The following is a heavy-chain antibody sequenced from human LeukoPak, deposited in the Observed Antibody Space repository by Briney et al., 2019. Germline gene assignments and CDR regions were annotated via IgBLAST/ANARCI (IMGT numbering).Heavy chain of an antibody. CDR3: ARSGLQFFDY. V-gene: IGHV3-48*04. CDR2: ISSDSTTT. CDR1: GFTFNTYG. J-gene: IGHJ4*02. D-gene: IGHD4-11*01. Sequence: GGSLRLSCAASGFTFNTYGMNWVRQAPGKGLEWISYISSDSTTTYYADSVKGRFTISRDNAKNSLYLQMNSLRAEDTAVYYCARSGLQFFDYWGQGTLVTVSS.